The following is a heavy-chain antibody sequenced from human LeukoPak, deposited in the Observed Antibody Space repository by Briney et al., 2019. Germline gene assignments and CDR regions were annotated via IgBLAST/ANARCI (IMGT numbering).Heavy chain of an antibody. CDR3: ASDRGTRRDLWYDFWSGYYRGSNWFDP. CDR1: GYTFTSYY. CDR2: INPSGGST. J-gene: IGHJ5*02. D-gene: IGHD3-3*01. Sequence: ASVKVSCKASGYTFTSYYMHWVRQAPGQGLEWMGIINPSGGSTSYAQKFQGRVTMTRDMSTSTVYMELSSLRSEDTAVYYCASDRGTRRDLWYDFWSGYYRGSNWFDPWGQGTLVTVSS. V-gene: IGHV1-46*01.